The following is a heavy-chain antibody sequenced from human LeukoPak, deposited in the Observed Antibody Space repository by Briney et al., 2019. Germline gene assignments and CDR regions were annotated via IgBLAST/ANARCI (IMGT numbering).Heavy chain of an antibody. Sequence: GSSVKVSCKASGGTFSSYAISWVRQAPGLGLEWMGGIIPIFGTANYAQKFQGRVTITADESTSTAYMELSSLRSEDTAVYYCASPCSSTSCYGSHFDYWGQGTLVTVSS. D-gene: IGHD2-2*01. J-gene: IGHJ4*02. V-gene: IGHV1-69*01. CDR2: IIPIFGTA. CDR1: GGTFSSYA. CDR3: ASPCSSTSCYGSHFDY.